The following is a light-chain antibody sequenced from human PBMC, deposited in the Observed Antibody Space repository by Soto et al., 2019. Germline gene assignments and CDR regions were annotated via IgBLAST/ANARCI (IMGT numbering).Light chain of an antibody. CDR3: QQCNSYWT. CDR2: DAS. CDR1: QSISSW. J-gene: IGKJ1*01. Sequence: DIQMTQSPSTLSASVGDRVTITCRASQSISSWLAWYQQKPGKAPQLLIYDASSLESGVPSRFSGGGSGTDFTLTISSLQPDDFATYCCQQCNSYWTFGQGTKVEIK. V-gene: IGKV1-5*01.